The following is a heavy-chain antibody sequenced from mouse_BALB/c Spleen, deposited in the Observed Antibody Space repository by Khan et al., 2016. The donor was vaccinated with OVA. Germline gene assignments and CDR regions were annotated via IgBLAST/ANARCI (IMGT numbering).Heavy chain of an antibody. CDR3: ARKNYYGYAMDY. V-gene: IGHV3-2*02. D-gene: IGHD1-1*01. J-gene: IGHJ4*01. Sequence: EVELVESGPGLVKPSQSLSLTCTVTGYSITSGYAWNWIRPFPGNKLEWMGYISYSGSTSYNPSLRSRISITRDTSKNQFFLQLNSVTTEDTATYYCARKNYYGYAMDYWGQGTSVTVSS. CDR1: GYSITSGYA. CDR2: ISYSGST.